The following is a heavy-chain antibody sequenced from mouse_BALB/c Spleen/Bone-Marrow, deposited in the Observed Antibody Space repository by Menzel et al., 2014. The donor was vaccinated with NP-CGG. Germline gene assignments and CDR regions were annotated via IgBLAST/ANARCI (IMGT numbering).Heavy chain of an antibody. Sequence: EVHLVESGGGLVQPGGSLKLSCAASGFTFSSYAMSWVRQTPEKRLEWVASISSGGSTYYPDSVKGRFTISRDNARNILYLQMSSLRSEDTAMYYCARGGGYDYGSWFAYWGQGTLVTVSA. CDR3: ARGGGYDYGSWFAY. D-gene: IGHD2-4*01. V-gene: IGHV5-6-5*01. CDR2: ISSGGST. CDR1: GFTFSSYA. J-gene: IGHJ3*01.